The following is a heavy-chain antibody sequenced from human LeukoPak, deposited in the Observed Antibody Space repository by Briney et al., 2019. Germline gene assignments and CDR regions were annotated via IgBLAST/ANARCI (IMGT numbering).Heavy chain of an antibody. D-gene: IGHD2-2*01. CDR2: IIPILGIA. J-gene: IGHJ4*02. V-gene: IGHV1-69*04. Sequence: AASVKVSCKASGGTFSSYAISWVRQAPRQGLEWMGRIIPILGIANYAQKFQGRVTITADKSTSTAYMELSSLRSEDTAVYYCRGSSAQIFYFDYWGQGTLVTVSS. CDR1: GGTFSSYA. CDR3: RGSSAQIFYFDY.